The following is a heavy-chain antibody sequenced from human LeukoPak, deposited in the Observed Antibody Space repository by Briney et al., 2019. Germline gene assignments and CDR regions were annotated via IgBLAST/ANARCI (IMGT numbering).Heavy chain of an antibody. D-gene: IGHD1-7*01. V-gene: IGHV2-5*01. CDR3: ARFQVTGTYRFNY. CDR2: IYWNDDK. Sequence: SGPTLVNPTQTLTLTCSFSGFSLTTNGVGVGWLRQPPAKALEWLADIYWNDDKHYSPFLKSRLTITKDASKEQVVLTVTNMDPVDTATYYCARFQVTGTYRFNYWGQGTLVTVPS. J-gene: IGHJ4*02. CDR1: GFSLTTNGVG.